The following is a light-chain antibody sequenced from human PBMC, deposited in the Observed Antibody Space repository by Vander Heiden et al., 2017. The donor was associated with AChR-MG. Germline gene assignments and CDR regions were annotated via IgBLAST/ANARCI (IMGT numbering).Light chain of an antibody. CDR2: GNN. J-gene: IGLJ1*01. V-gene: IGLV1-44*01. CDR3: VVWDDTLSGGYV. CDR1: SSNIGSNT. Sequence: QSALTQPPSASGTPGQRPTISCTGPSSNIGSNTVNWHQQLPGRAPKLRIYGNNRRPSGVPDRFSGSKSGTSASLVISGLQSDDEADYYCVVWDDTLSGGYVFGTGTKVTVL.